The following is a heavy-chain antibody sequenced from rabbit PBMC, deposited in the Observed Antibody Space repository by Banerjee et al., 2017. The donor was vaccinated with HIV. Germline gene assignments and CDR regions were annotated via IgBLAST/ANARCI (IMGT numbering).Heavy chain of an antibody. D-gene: IGHD4-1*01. CDR2: IYAGKGST. CDR3: ARDLAGAIGWNFNL. V-gene: IGHV1S7*01. J-gene: IGHJ4*01. CDR1: GFDFSTYY. Sequence: QLKETGGGLVQPGGSLTLSCKASGFDFSTYYMSWVRQAPGKGLEWIGIIYAGKGSTDYASWVNGRFTISSDNAQNTVDLQMNSLTAADTATYFCARDLAGAIGWNFNLWGPGTLVTVS.